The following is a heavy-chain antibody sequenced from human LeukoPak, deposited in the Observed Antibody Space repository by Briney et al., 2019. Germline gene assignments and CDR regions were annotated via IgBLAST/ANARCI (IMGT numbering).Heavy chain of an antibody. V-gene: IGHV7-4-1*01. CDR3: VTNFDSSGYFGY. Sequence: ASVKVSCKASGYTFTSYAMHWVRQAPGQRLEWMGWVNTNTGNPTYAQGFTGRFVFSSDTSVSTAYLQIGSLKAEDTAVYYCVTNFDSSGYFGYWGQGTLVTVSS. J-gene: IGHJ4*02. D-gene: IGHD3-22*01. CDR2: VNTNTGNP. CDR1: GYTFTSYA.